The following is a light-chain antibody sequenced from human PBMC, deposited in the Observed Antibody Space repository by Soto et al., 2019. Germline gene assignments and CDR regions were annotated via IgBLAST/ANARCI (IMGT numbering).Light chain of an antibody. CDR3: QQYGSSPWT. CDR1: QSVSSSF. Sequence: EIVWTQSPGTLSLSPGERATLACRARQSVSSSFLSWYQQKPGQAPRLLIYGASSRATGIPDRFSGSGSGTVFDLTISRLEPEDFAVYYCQQYGSSPWTFGQGTNVEIK. V-gene: IGKV3-20*01. CDR2: GAS. J-gene: IGKJ1*01.